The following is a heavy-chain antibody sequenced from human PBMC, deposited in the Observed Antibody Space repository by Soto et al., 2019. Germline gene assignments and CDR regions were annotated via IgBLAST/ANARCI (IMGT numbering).Heavy chain of an antibody. CDR3: ARMYSSSLLYP. Sequence: GGSLRLSXAASGFTFSSYWMSWVRQAPGKGLEWVANIKQDGSEKYYVDSVKGRFTISRDNAKNSLYLQMNSLRAEDTAVYYCARMYSSSLLYPWGQGTLVTVSS. CDR2: IKQDGSEK. V-gene: IGHV3-7*03. CDR1: GFTFSSYW. J-gene: IGHJ5*02. D-gene: IGHD6-13*01.